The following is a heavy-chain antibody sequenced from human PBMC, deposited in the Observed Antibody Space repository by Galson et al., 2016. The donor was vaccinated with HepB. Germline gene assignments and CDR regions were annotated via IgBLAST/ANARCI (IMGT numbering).Heavy chain of an antibody. D-gene: IGHD3-16*01. J-gene: IGHJ4*02. Sequence: SLRLSCAASGFTFSTYSMTWVRQAPGKGPEWVSSLSGDSTYISHADSVKGRFTITRDNAKKSLYLQMNRLRADDTAVYYCTRGGVFQKEDDHWGQGTLVTVSS. CDR2: LSGDSTYI. CDR1: GFTFSTYS. V-gene: IGHV3-21*01. CDR3: TRGGVFQKEDDH.